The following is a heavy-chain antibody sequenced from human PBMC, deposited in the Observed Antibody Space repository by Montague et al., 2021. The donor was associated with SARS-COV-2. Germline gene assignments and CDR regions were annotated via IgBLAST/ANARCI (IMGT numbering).Heavy chain of an antibody. CDR3: ARVFPRWLQFDPYFDY. CDR2: IYYSGST. J-gene: IGHJ4*02. D-gene: IGHD5-24*01. V-gene: IGHV4-61*05. Sequence: SETLSLTRTVSGGSISSSSYYWGWIRQPPGKGLEWIGYIYYSGSTNYNPSLKSRVTISVDTSKNQFSLRLSSVTAADTAVYYCARVFPRWLQFDPYFDYWGQGTLVTVSS. CDR1: GGSISSSSYY.